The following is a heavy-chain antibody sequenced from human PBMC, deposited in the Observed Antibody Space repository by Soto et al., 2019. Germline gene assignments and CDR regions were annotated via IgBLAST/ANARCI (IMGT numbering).Heavy chain of an antibody. J-gene: IGHJ3*02. V-gene: IGHV4-59*01. Sequence: SETLSLTCTVSCGSISSYYWSWIRQPPGKGLEWIGYIYYSGSTNYNPSLKSRVTISVDTSKNQFSLKLSSVTAADTAVYYCARRWGDAFDIWGQGTMVTVS. CDR2: IYYSGST. CDR3: ARRWGDAFDI. D-gene: IGHD1-26*01. CDR1: CGSISSYY.